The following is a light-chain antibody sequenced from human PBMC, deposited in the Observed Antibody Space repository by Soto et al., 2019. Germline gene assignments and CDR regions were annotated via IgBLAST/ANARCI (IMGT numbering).Light chain of an antibody. CDR3: AAWDDSLNAVV. Sequence: QSVLTQPPSASGTPGQRVTISCSGSSSNIGSNTVNWYQQLPGTAPKLLINTNTQRPSGVPDRFSGSKSGTSASLAISGLQSEDEADYYCAAWDDSLNAVVFGGGTKLTVL. CDR2: TNT. CDR1: SSNIGSNT. V-gene: IGLV1-44*01. J-gene: IGLJ2*01.